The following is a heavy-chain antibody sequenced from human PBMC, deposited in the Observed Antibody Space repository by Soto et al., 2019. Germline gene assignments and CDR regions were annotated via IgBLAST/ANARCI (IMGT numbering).Heavy chain of an antibody. Sequence: GGSLRLSCAASGFTFNNYAISRVRHAPGKGIELVSLLSGSDDSTYYADSAKNRFTMSSDSSTTTLYLHMNSLSAEDTAVYYCLKIVVAGRGNRVYYYYGMDVWGQGTTVTVSS. CDR1: GFTFNNYA. D-gene: IGHD3-22*01. CDR2: LSGSDDST. J-gene: IGHJ6*02. CDR3: LKIVVAGRGNRVYYYYGMDV. V-gene: IGHV3-23*01.